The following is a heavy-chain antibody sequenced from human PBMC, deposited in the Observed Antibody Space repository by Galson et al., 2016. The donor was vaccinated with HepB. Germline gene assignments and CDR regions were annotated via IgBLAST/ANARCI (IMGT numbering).Heavy chain of an antibody. Sequence: SVRVSCKASGYTFTAYAIHWVRQAPGQRLEWIAWINTAKGDTRYSQKLQGRVTLTRDKSANTASMELSSLRSEDTAVYYCARRLVGSYGNAFDIWGQGTLVTVSS. CDR2: INTAKGDT. V-gene: IGHV1-3*04. CDR3: ARRLVGSYGNAFDI. CDR1: GYTFTAYA. D-gene: IGHD2-8*02. J-gene: IGHJ3*02.